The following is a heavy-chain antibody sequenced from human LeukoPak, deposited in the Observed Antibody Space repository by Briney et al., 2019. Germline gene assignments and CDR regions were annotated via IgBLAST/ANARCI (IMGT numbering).Heavy chain of an antibody. D-gene: IGHD2-15*01. CDR3: ERGPRSGTAGWYFDL. V-gene: IGHV3-33*01. J-gene: IGHJ2*01. Sequence: GGSLRLSCAASRFPFRNYGMHWVRQAPGKGLEWVTIIWYGGSNKYYADSAHGRFTISTDNSKNTMYLHMNSLSAEDTAVYYCERGPRSGTAGWYFDLWGRGTLVTASS. CDR1: RFPFRNYG. CDR2: IWYGGSNK.